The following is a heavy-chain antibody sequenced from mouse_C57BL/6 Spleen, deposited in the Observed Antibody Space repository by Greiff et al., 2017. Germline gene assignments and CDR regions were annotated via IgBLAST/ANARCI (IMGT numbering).Heavy chain of an antibody. CDR2: IHPNSGST. CDR1: GYTFTSYW. J-gene: IGHJ2*01. D-gene: IGHD4-1*01. Sequence: VKLQQPGAELVKPGASVKLSCKASGYTFTSYWMHWVKQRPGQGLEWIGMIHPNSGSTNYNEKFKSKATLTVDKSSSTAYMQLSSLTSEDSAVYYCARRGNWDGGYFDYWGQGTTLTVSS. V-gene: IGHV1-64*01. CDR3: ARRGNWDGGYFDY.